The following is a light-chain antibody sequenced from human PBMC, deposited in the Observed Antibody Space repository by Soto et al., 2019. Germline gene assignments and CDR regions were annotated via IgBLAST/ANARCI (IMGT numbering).Light chain of an antibody. J-gene: IGKJ4*01. V-gene: IGKV3-11*01. CDR2: DAS. Sequence: EIVLTPSPATLSLSPGERATLSCRASQSVSSYLAWYQQKPGQAPRLLIYDASNRATGIPARFSGSGSGTDFTLAISSLAPEDFAVYYCQQRSNWPLTFGGGTKVEIK. CDR3: QQRSNWPLT. CDR1: QSVSSY.